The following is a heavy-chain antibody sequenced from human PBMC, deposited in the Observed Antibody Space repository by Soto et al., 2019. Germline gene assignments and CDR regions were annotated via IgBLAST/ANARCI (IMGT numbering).Heavy chain of an antibody. CDR2: ISGGGDST. Sequence: GGSLRLSCAASGFTFSSYAMSWVRQAPGEGLEWVSVISGGGDSTYYADSVRGRFTISRDNSKNTLYLQMNSLRAEDTAVYYCAKTFWSGYYLYWGQGTLVTVSS. V-gene: IGHV3-23*01. D-gene: IGHD3-3*01. CDR1: GFTFSSYA. J-gene: IGHJ4*02. CDR3: AKTFWSGYYLY.